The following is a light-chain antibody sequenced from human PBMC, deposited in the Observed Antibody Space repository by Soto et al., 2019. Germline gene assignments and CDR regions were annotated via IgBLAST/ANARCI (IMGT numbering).Light chain of an antibody. CDR2: EVR. Sequence: QSVLTQPASVSGSPGQSITISCTGTSRDVGAYNLVSWYQQHPGKAPKLLIYEVRNRPSVISFRFSGSRSGNTASLTISGLLAEDEADYYCSAYTTRSTLVFGGGTKLTVL. CDR1: SRDVGAYNL. CDR3: SAYTTRSTLV. J-gene: IGLJ2*01. V-gene: IGLV2-14*01.